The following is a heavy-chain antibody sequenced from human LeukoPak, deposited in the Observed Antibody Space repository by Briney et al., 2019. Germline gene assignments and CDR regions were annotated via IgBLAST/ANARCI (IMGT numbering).Heavy chain of an antibody. CDR2: IYYSGST. Sequence: SQTLSLTCTVSGGSISSGGYYCSWIRQHPGKGLEWIGYIYYSGSTYYNPSLKSRVTISVDTSKNQFSLKLSSVTAADTAVYYCARESTSTYYYYYMDVWGKGTTVTVSS. D-gene: IGHD2-2*01. V-gene: IGHV4-31*03. J-gene: IGHJ6*03. CDR1: GGSISSGGYY. CDR3: ARESTSTYYYYYMDV.